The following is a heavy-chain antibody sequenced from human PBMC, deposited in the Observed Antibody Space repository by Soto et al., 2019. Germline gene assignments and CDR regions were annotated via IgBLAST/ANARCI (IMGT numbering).Heavy chain of an antibody. D-gene: IGHD4-4*01. CDR2: IYYSGST. Sequence: SETLSLTCTVSGGSISSGGYYWSWIRQHPWKGLEWIGYIYYSGSTYYNPSLKSRVTISVDTSKNQFSLKLSSVTAADTAVYYCARGTTKVGYSTDYWGQGTLVTVSS. J-gene: IGHJ4*02. CDR3: ARGTTKVGYSTDY. CDR1: GGSISSGGYY. V-gene: IGHV4-31*03.